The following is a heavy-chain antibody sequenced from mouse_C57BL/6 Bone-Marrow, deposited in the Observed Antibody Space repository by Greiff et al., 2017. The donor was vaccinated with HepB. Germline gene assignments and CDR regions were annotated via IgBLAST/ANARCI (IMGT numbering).Heavy chain of an antibody. J-gene: IGHJ3*01. Sequence: VHLVESGAELAKPGASVKLSCKASGYTFTSYWMHWVKQRPGQGLEWIGYINPSSGYTNYNQKFKDKATLTADKSSSTAYMQLSSLTYEDSAVYCCAWGLVLRRPAWFSYWGQGATVSVAA. V-gene: IGHV1-7*01. D-gene: IGHD1-1*01. CDR3: AWGLVLRRPAWFSY. CDR2: INPSSGYT. CDR1: GYTFTSYW.